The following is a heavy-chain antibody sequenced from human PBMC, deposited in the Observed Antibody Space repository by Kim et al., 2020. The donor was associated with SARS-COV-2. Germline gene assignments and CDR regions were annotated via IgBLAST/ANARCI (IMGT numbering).Heavy chain of an antibody. CDR1: GGSFSGYY. Sequence: SETLSLTCAVYGGSFSGYYWNWIRQPPGKGLEWIGEINHSGSTNYNPSLKSQVTISVDTSKNQFSLKLSSVTAADTAVYYCARGRWASSSCYDYWGQGTLVTVSS. CDR2: INHSGST. D-gene: IGHD6-13*01. CDR3: ARGRWASSSCYDY. V-gene: IGHV4-34*01. J-gene: IGHJ4*02.